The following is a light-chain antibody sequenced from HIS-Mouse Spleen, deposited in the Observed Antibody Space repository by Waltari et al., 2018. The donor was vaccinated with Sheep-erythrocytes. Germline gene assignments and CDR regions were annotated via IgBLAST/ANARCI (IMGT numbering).Light chain of an antibody. J-gene: IGLJ3*02. CDR1: SSDVGGYNY. V-gene: IGLV2-8*01. Sequence: QSALTQPPSASGSPGQSVTISCTGTSSDVGGYNYVSWYQQPPGKAPKLMIYEVSKRPSWVPDRFSGSKSGNTASLTVSGLQAEDEADYYCSSYAGSNNWVFGGGTKLTVL. CDR2: EVS. CDR3: SSYAGSNNWV.